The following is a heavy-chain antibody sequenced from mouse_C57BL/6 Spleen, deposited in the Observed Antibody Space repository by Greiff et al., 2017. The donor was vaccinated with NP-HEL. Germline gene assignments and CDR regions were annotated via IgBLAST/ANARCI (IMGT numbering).Heavy chain of an antibody. D-gene: IGHD1-1*01. V-gene: IGHV1-15*01. CDR3: TSTGELDY. J-gene: IGHJ2*01. Sequence: VQLQESGAELVRPGASVTLSCKASGYTFTDYEMHWVKQTPVHGLEWIGAIDPETGGTAYNQKFKGKAILTADKSSSTAYMELRSLTSEDSAVYYCTSTGELDYWGQGTTLTVSS. CDR1: GYTFTDYE. CDR2: IDPETGGT.